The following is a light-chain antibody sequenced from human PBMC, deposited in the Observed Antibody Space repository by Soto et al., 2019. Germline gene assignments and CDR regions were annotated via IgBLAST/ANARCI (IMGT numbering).Light chain of an antibody. V-gene: IGKV1-5*01. J-gene: IGKJ1*01. CDR2: DAS. CDR1: QSIGRS. Sequence: TLSASVGDTVTLTCRASQSIGRSLAWYQQKPGKAPKLLIFDASTLENGVPARFSGSRSGPEFSLTISSLQPDDFATYYCQQYYSYWTFGQGTKVDIK. CDR3: QQYYSYWT.